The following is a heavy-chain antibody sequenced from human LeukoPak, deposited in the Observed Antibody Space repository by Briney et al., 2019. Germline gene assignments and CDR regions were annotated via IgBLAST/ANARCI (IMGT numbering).Heavy chain of an antibody. D-gene: IGHD6-19*01. CDR2: INPNSGGT. CDR3: ARRSIAVAGIIY. V-gene: IGHV1-2*02. CDR1: GYTFTGYY. J-gene: IGHJ4*02. Sequence: ASVKVSCKASGYTFTGYYMHWVRQAPGQGLEWMGWINPNSGGTNYAQKFQGRVTMTRDTSISTAYMELSRLRSDDTAVYYCARRSIAVAGIIYWGQGTLVTVSS.